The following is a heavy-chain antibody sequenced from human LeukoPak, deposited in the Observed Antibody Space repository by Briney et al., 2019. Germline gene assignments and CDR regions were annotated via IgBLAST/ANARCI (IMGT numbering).Heavy chain of an antibody. Sequence: ETLSLTCAVSGASISKTNWWSWVRQAPGKGLEWVSAISGSGGSTYSADSVKGRFTISRDNSKNTLYLQMNSLRADDTAMYYCARDLGSSWYDHLDYWGQGTLVTVSS. J-gene: IGHJ4*02. D-gene: IGHD6-13*01. CDR1: GASISKTN. CDR2: ISGSGGST. V-gene: IGHV3-23*01. CDR3: ARDLGSSWYDHLDY.